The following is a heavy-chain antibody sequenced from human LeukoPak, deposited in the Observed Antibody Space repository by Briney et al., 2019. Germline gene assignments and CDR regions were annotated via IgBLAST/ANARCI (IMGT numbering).Heavy chain of an antibody. Sequence: PGGSLRLSCAASGFTFSSYAMSWVRQAPGKGLEWVSSISSSSSYIYYADSVKGRFTISRDNAKNSPYLQMNSLRAEDTAVYYCARAVNYYDSSGYQYWGQGTLVTVSS. CDR2: ISSSSSYI. D-gene: IGHD3-22*01. J-gene: IGHJ4*02. V-gene: IGHV3-21*01. CDR3: ARAVNYYDSSGYQY. CDR1: GFTFSSYA.